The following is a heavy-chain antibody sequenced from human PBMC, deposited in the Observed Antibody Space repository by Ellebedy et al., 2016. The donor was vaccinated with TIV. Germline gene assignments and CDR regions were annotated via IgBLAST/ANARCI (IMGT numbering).Heavy chain of an antibody. CDR1: GFTFSSYA. J-gene: IGHJ6*02. D-gene: IGHD2-15*01. Sequence: GESLKISCAASGFTFSSYAMHWVRQAPGKGLEWVAVISYDGNNKYYADSVKGRFTISRDNAKKSLYLQMNSLRAEDTAVYYCARDMGVVAAPSVNSLVTDYHYYYGMDVWGQGTTVTVSS. CDR3: ARDMGVVAAPSVNSLVTDYHYYYGMDV. CDR2: ISYDGNNK. V-gene: IGHV3-30-3*01.